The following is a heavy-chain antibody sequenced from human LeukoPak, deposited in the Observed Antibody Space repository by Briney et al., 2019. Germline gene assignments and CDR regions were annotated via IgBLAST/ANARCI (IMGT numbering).Heavy chain of an antibody. V-gene: IGHV3-15*01. D-gene: IGHD1-1*01. Sequence: TPGGSLRLSCAASRFTFSNYEMHWVRQAPGKGLEWVGRIKSKTDGGTTDYAAPVKGRFTISRDDSKTTLYLQMNSLKTEDTAVYYCTTAPLLERFDYWGQGTLVTVSS. CDR1: RFTFSNYE. CDR3: TTAPLLERFDY. CDR2: IKSKTDGGTT. J-gene: IGHJ4*02.